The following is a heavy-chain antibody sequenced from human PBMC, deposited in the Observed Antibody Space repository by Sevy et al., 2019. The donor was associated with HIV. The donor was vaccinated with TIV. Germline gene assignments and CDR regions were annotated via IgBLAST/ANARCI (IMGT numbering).Heavy chain of an antibody. CDR2: ISISGVTT. V-gene: IGHV3-23*01. CDR3: AKVLLSTEDYYFYSAMDV. CDR1: RFKFSNYA. J-gene: IGHJ6*02. Sequence: GGSLRLSCAASRFKFSNYAMRWVSQAPGKGPESVSGISISGVTTYYADSVKGRFTISRDNSKNTLYLQMNSLRADDTAVYYCAKVLLSTEDYYFYSAMDVWGQGTTVTVSS. D-gene: IGHD2-2*01.